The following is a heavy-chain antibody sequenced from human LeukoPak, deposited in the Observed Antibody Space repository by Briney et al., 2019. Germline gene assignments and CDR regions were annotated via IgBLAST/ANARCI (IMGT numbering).Heavy chain of an antibody. CDR1: GFMFGRLW. Sequence: GESLRLSCSASGFMFGRLWMTWVRQAPGKVVERVANRKHKRYKAYYVAPVRGPFTTSRDNAKNSLYLQMNSLRAEDTGVYYCVRSTGRFGDLLYVWGQGTLVTVSS. CDR2: RKHKRYKA. D-gene: IGHD3-10*01. CDR3: VRSTGRFGDLLYV. V-gene: IGHV3-7*01. J-gene: IGHJ4*02.